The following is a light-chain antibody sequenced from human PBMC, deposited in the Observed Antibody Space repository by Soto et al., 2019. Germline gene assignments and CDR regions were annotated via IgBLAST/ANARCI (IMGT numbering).Light chain of an antibody. V-gene: IGKV3-11*01. CDR1: QSVSSY. CDR2: DAS. Sequence: ELVLTQSPATLSLSPGESATLSCRASQSVSSYLAWYQQKPGQASRLLIYDASNRATGIQARFSGSGSGTEFTLTIRSLEPEDFAVFYCQQYGSSITCGQGTRLEIK. J-gene: IGKJ5*01. CDR3: QQYGSSIT.